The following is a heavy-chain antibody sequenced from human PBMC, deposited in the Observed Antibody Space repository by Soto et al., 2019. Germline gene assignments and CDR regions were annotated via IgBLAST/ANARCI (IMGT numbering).Heavy chain of an antibody. J-gene: IGHJ4*02. CDR2: IYYSGST. V-gene: IGHV4-31*03. CDR3: ARSGYSYGPNPLLY. CDR1: GGSISSGGYY. D-gene: IGHD5-18*01. Sequence: QVQLQESGPGLVKPSQTLSLTCTVSGGSISSGGYYWSWIRQHPGKGLEWIGYIYYSGSTYYNPPPKIRVTISVDTSKNQFSLKLSSVTAADTAVYYCARSGYSYGPNPLLYWGQGTLVTVSS.